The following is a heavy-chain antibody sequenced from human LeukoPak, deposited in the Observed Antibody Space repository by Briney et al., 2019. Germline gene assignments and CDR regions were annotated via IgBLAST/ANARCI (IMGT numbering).Heavy chain of an antibody. V-gene: IGHV3-23*01. CDR2: ISGSGGST. D-gene: IGHD2-15*01. Sequence: HPGGSLRLSCAASGFTFSSYAMSWVRQAPGKGLEWVSAISGSGGSTYYADSVKGRFTISRDNSKSTLYLQMNSLRAEDTAVYYCAKDQIEGYCSGGSCYFGTYFDYWGQGTLVTVSS. CDR3: AKDQIEGYCSGGSCYFGTYFDY. J-gene: IGHJ4*02. CDR1: GFTFSSYA.